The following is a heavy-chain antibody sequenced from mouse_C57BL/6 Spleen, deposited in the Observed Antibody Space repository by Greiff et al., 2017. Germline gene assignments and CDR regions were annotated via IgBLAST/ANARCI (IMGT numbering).Heavy chain of an antibody. CDR2: INPNNGGT. D-gene: IGHD1-1*01. CDR1: GYTFTDYN. V-gene: IGHV1-18*01. J-gene: IGHJ4*01. CDR3: ARGVLRSMDY. Sequence: VQLKESGPELVKPGASVKISCKASGYTFTDYNMDWVKQSPGKSLEWIGDINPNNGGTIYNQKFKGKATLTVDKSSSTAYMQLRSLTSEDTAVYYCARGVLRSMDYWGQGTSVTVAS.